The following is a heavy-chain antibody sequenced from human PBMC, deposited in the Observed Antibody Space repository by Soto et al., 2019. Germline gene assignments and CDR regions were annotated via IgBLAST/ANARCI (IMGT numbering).Heavy chain of an antibody. Sequence: QFQLVQSGAEVKKPGSSVKVSCKASGGTFSSYTISGVRQSPGQGLEWMGGFIHIFGTANYAQKFQGRVTMTADESTSTDYMEMSIMRSEDTAVSYCARVRPYAAAAPGLAFDIWGQGTMVTVSS. CDR2: FIHIFGTA. CDR1: GGTFSSYT. V-gene: IGHV1-69*12. J-gene: IGHJ3*02. D-gene: IGHD6-13*01. CDR3: ARVRPYAAAAPGLAFDI.